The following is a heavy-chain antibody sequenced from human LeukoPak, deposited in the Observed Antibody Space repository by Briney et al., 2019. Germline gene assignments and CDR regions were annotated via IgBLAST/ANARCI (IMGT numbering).Heavy chain of an antibody. D-gene: IGHD3-10*01. J-gene: IGHJ4*02. CDR3: ARRYYYNLGSFPFDF. CDR1: GGPFSGYF. Sequence: SETLSLTCAVSGGPFSGYFWSWIRQSSGKGLEWIGEIHNNGTTNYNPSLNSRVTISEDTSKNQFYLNLSSVTAADTADYYCARRYYYNLGSFPFDFWGQGTLVTVSS. V-gene: IGHV4-34*01. CDR2: IHNNGTT.